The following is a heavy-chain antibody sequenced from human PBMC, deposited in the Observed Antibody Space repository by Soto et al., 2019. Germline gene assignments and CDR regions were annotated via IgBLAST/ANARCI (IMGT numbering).Heavy chain of an antibody. CDR1: GGSISSSSSYY. CDR2: INYSGTT. J-gene: IGHJ4*02. Sequence: QLQLQESGPGLVKPSETLSLTCTVSGGSISSSSSYYWGWVRQPPGKGLEWIGSINYSGTTYYNPSLESRVTVSVDTSKNQFSLRLSSVTDADTAVYYCARHPGLDYWGQGTLVTVSS. V-gene: IGHV4-39*01. CDR3: ARHPGLDY.